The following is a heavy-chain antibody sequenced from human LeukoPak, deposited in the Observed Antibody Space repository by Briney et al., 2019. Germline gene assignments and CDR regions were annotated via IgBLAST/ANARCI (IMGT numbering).Heavy chain of an antibody. D-gene: IGHD6-13*01. CDR1: GFTFSSYA. CDR2: HSGSGGST. Sequence: PGGSLRLSCSVAGFTFSSYAMHSVRQAPGRGLEWVSAHSGSGGSTYYADSVKGRFTISRDNSKNTLYLQMNSLRAEDTAVYYCAKGIAAAGRGPYYFDYWGQGTLVTVSS. CDR3: AKGIAAAGRGPYYFDY. V-gene: IGHV3-23*01. J-gene: IGHJ4*02.